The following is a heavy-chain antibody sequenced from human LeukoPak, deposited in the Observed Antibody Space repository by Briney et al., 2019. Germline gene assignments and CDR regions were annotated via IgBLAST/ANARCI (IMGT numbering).Heavy chain of an antibody. V-gene: IGHV3-7*01. D-gene: IGHD3-22*01. J-gene: IGHJ4*02. CDR3: ARPYDSSGYPFDY. Sequence: GGSLRLSCAASGFTFSSYWMSWVRQAPGKGLEWVANIKQDGSEKYYVDSVKGRFTIPRDNAKNSLYLQMNSLRAEDTAVYYCARPYDSSGYPFDYWGQGTLVTVSS. CDR1: GFTFSSYW. CDR2: IKQDGSEK.